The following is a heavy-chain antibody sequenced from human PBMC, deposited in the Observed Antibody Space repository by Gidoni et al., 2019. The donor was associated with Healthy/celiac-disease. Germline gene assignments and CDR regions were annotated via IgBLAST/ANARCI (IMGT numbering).Heavy chain of an antibody. V-gene: IGHV3-48*03. CDR2: ISSSGSTI. CDR3: ASDFTYCSSTSCYSY. J-gene: IGHJ4*02. CDR1: GFPFSSYE. D-gene: IGHD2-2*02. Sequence: EVQLVESGGGLVQPGGSLRLSCAASGFPFSSYEMNWVRQAPGKGLEWVSYISSSGSTIYYADSVKGRFTISRDNAKNSLYLQMNSLRAEDTAVYYCASDFTYCSSTSCYSYWGQGTLVTVSS.